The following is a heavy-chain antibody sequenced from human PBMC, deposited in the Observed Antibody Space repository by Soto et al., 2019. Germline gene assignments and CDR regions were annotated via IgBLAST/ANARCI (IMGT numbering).Heavy chain of an antibody. CDR3: TKGPHSASGYYHMAV. Sequence: GGSLRLSCAASGFSVSTKYMSWVRQAPGKGLEWLSLIQSGGSTYYADSVKGRFTISRESAKNTLYLQMNSPTAGDTAVYYCTKGPHSASGYYHMAVWGKGTTVTVSS. CDR1: GFSVSTKY. V-gene: IGHV3-66*01. D-gene: IGHD3-10*01. CDR2: IQSGGST. J-gene: IGHJ6*03.